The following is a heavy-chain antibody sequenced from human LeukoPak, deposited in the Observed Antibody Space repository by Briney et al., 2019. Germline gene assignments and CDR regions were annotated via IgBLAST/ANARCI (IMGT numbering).Heavy chain of an antibody. Sequence: PGGSLRLSCAASGFTLSSYEINCVRQAPGKGLEWISWISSSGSTLYYADSVKGRFTISRDNAKSALYLQMNSLRAEDTAVYYCARGGIAGFDYWGQGTLVTVSS. J-gene: IGHJ4*02. CDR1: GFTLSSYE. D-gene: IGHD6-13*01. V-gene: IGHV3-48*03. CDR2: ISSSGSTL. CDR3: ARGGIAGFDY.